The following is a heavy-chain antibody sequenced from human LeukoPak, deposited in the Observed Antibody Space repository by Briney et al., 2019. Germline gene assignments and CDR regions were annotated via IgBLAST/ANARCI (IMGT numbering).Heavy chain of an antibody. CDR2: VSPAYGRT. CDR1: GFSFNNYA. V-gene: IGHV3-23*01. J-gene: IGHJ4*02. Sequence: GGSLRLSCSASGFSFNNYAMSWIRQAPGKGLTWVSLVSPAYGRTYYADSVKGRFTISRDNSKNTLYLQMNSLRAEDTAVYYCSRVVLSSGFFFFDYWGQGTLVTVSS. CDR3: SRVVLSSGFFFFDY. D-gene: IGHD6-19*01.